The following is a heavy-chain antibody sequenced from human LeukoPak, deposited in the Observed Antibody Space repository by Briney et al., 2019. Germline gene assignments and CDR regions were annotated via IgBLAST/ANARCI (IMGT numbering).Heavy chain of an antibody. D-gene: IGHD2-21*01. CDR3: ARQALWFFDH. V-gene: IGHV4-39*01. Sequence: SETLSLTCTVSGGSISSNSNYWAWIRQPPGRGLEWIGSVSYGGSTYYSPSLESRVTISVDTSKNQFSLKLSSVTAADTAVYYCARQALWFFDHWGQGPLVTVSS. CDR1: GGSISSNSNY. J-gene: IGHJ4*02. CDR2: VSYGGST.